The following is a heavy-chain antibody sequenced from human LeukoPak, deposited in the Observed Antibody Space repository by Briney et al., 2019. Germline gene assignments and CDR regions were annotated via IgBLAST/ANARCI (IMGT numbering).Heavy chain of an antibody. CDR3: ARGGEYSGSPFDP. V-gene: IGHV4-34*01. Sequence: SETLSLTCAVYGGSFSGYYWSWLRQPPGKGLEWIGEINHSGSTNYNPSLKGRVTISVVTSKNQFSLKLSSVTAADTAVYYCARGGEYSGSPFDPWGQGTLVTVSS. CDR2: INHSGST. CDR1: GGSFSGYY. D-gene: IGHD1-26*01. J-gene: IGHJ5*02.